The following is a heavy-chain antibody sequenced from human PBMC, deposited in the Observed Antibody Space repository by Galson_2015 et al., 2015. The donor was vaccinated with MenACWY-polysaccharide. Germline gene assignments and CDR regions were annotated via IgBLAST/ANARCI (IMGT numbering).Heavy chain of an antibody. CDR1: DYSIRSGYF. CDR3: ARVEKYSGSFYILY. D-gene: IGHD1-26*01. J-gene: IGHJ4*02. V-gene: IGHV4-38-2*01. Sequence: ETLSLTCAVSDYSIRSGYFWGWIRQPPGKGLEWIASIFHSGTTYYNPSLTSRVTISVDTSENQFSLKLSSVTAADTAVYYCARVEKYSGSFYILYWGQGTLVTGSS. CDR2: IFHSGTT.